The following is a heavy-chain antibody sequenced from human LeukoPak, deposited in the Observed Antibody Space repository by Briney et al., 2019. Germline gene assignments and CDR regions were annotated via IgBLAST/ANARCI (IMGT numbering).Heavy chain of an antibody. J-gene: IGHJ6*04. V-gene: IGHV3-74*01. CDR3: IRTLIVATSPSMDV. Sequence: GGSLRLSCAASGFTFSSYWMNWVRQAPGKGLVWVSRVNSDGTGTTYADSVEGRFTISRDNAKNTLYLQMNSLRAEDTAIYYCIRTLIVATSPSMDVWGKGTTVTVSS. CDR2: VNSDGTGT. D-gene: IGHD5-12*01. CDR1: GFTFSSYW.